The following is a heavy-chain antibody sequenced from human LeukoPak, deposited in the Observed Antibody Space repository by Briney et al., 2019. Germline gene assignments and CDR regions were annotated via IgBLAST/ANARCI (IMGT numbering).Heavy chain of an antibody. J-gene: IGHJ4*02. CDR3: ARDYRSSSGWTVDY. D-gene: IGHD6-19*01. CDR2: ISTSSSTI. CDR1: GFTFSSYS. Sequence: SGGSLRLSCAASGFTFSSYSMTWVRQAPGKGLEWVSYISTSSSTIYYADSVKGRFTISRDNAKNSLYLQMNSLRDEDTAVYYCARDYRSSSGWTVDYWGQGTLVTVSS. V-gene: IGHV3-48*02.